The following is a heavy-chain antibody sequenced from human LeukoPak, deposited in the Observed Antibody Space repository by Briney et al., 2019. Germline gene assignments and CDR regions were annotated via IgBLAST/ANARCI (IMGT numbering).Heavy chain of an antibody. V-gene: IGHV1-2*02. Sequence: ASVKVSCKASGYTFTGYYMHWVRQAPGQGLEWMGWINPNSGGTNYAQKFQGRVTMTRDTSISTAYMELSRLRSDDTAVYYCATDSSGWYYYYGMDVWGQGTTVTVSS. J-gene: IGHJ6*02. CDR3: ATDSSGWYYYYGMDV. D-gene: IGHD6-19*01. CDR1: GYTFTGYY. CDR2: INPNSGGT.